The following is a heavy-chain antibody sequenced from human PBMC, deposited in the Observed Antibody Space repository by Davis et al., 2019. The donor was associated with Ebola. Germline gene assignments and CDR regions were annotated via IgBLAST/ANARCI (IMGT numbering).Heavy chain of an antibody. J-gene: IGHJ4*02. CDR3: ARSEPPDY. CDR2: ISSSGNYI. Sequence: GGSLRLSCAASGITFSSYTMNWVRQAPGKGLEWVSSISSSGNYIYQTDSLKVRFIISRDNAKNSLYLQMNGLRAEDTAVYYCARSEPPDYWGQGTLVTVSS. CDR1: GITFSSYT. D-gene: IGHD1-14*01. V-gene: IGHV3-21*01.